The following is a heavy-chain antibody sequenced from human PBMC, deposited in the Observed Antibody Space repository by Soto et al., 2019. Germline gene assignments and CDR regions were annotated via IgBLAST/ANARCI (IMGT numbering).Heavy chain of an antibody. V-gene: IGHV4-34*01. CDR1: GGSFSGYY. J-gene: IGHJ6*03. CDR3: ARAGYCSSNSCYEYYYYYYIDV. CDR2: INHSGST. D-gene: IGHD2-2*01. Sequence: QVQLQQWGAGLLKPSETLSLTCAVYGGSFSGYYWSWIRQPPGKGLEWIGEINHSGSTNYNPSLKRRVTISVDTSKNQFSLKLSSVTAADTAVYYCARAGYCSSNSCYEYYYYYYIDVWGKGTTVTVSS.